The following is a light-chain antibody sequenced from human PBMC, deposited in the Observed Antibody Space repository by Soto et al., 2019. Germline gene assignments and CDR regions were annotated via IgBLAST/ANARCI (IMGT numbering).Light chain of an antibody. CDR2: DAS. J-gene: IGKJ1*01. Sequence: DIQMTQSPSTLSASVGDRVTITCRASQSISSWLAWYQQKPGKAPKLLIYDASSLESGVPSRFSGSGSGTEFTLTISRLQPDDFATYYCQQYNSYSQTFGQGTKVEIQ. CDR3: QQYNSYSQT. CDR1: QSISSW. V-gene: IGKV1-5*01.